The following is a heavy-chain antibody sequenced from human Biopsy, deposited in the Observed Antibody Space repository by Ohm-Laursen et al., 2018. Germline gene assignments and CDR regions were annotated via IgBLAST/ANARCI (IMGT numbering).Heavy chain of an antibody. J-gene: IGHJ4*02. CDR1: GFAFSYYG. Sequence: SLRLSCAAAGFAFSYYGLHWVRQAPGKGLQWVAVMWSDGINKNYADSVKGRFTVSRDNSNNVLYLQMSSLRDEDSAVYYCARDDDTTGHYMILDHWGQGTLVTVSS. CDR2: MWSDGINK. V-gene: IGHV3-33*01. CDR3: ARDDDTTGHYMILDH. D-gene: IGHD3-9*01.